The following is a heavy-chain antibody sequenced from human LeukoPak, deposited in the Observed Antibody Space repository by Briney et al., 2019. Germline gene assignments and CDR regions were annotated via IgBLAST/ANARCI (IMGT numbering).Heavy chain of an antibody. D-gene: IGHD4-23*01. J-gene: IGHJ4*02. CDR3: ARATVVSPNY. CDR1: GFTFSSYS. Sequence: GGSLRLSCAASGFTFSSYSMNWVRQAPGKGLEWVSYISSSGSTIYYADSVKGRFTISRDNAKNSLYLQMNSLRAEDTAVYYCARATVVSPNYWGQGTLVTVSS. CDR2: ISSSGSTI. V-gene: IGHV3-48*04.